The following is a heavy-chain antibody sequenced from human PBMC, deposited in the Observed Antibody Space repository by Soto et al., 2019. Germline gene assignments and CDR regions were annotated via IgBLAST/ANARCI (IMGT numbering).Heavy chain of an antibody. V-gene: IGHV3-64D*06. D-gene: IGHD3-22*01. CDR2: ISTNGGST. J-gene: IGHJ4*02. Sequence: GGSLRLSCSASGFTFSIYAMHWVRQAPGKGLEYVSSISTNGGSTDYADSVKGRFTISRDNSKNTVYPQMSSLRAEDTAVYYCVKGEYYYDSSGYYPFDYWGQGTLVTVSS. CDR1: GFTFSIYA. CDR3: VKGEYYYDSSGYYPFDY.